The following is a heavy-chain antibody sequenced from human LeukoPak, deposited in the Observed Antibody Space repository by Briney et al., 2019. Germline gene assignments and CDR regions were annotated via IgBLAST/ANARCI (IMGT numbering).Heavy chain of an antibody. J-gene: IGHJ4*02. V-gene: IGHV3-30*18. CDR2: ISSDGSIK. CDR3: VKEYHSRGFGAYFDY. Sequence: GGSPRLSCAASGFTFSHYGMQWVRQAPGKGPEWVAVISSDGSIKVYADSVKGRFTLSRDNSINTVDLQMNSLRAEDTAVYYCVKEYHSRGFGAYFDYWGQGTLVTVSS. CDR1: GFTFSHYG. D-gene: IGHD3-3*01.